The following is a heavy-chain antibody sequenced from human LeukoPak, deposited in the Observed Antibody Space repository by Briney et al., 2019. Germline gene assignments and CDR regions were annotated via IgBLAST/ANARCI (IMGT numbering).Heavy chain of an antibody. J-gene: IGHJ4*02. CDR1: GFTFSDYY. V-gene: IGHV3-11*06. CDR3: ARGSDPYGSGSYPHY. Sequence: GGSLRLSCAASGFTFSDYYRSWIRQAPGKGLEWVSYISSSSSYTNYADSVKGRFTISRDSAKNSLYLQMNSLRAEDTAVYYCARGSDPYGSGSYPHYWGQGTLVTVSS. CDR2: ISSSSSYT. D-gene: IGHD3-10*01.